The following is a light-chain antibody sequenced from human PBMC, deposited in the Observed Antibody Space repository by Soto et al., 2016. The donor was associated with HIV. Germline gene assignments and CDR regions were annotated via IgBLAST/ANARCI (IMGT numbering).Light chain of an antibody. CDR1: QGVSWW. V-gene: IGKV1-5*03. CDR3: QQYYDGWT. Sequence: DTQMTQSPSTLSASVGDRVTITCRASQGVSWWLAWYQQKPGKAPKLLMYKASTLESGVPLRFSGSGSGTEFTLTVSSLQPDDFATYYCQQYYDGWTFGQGTKV. CDR2: KAS. J-gene: IGKJ1*01.